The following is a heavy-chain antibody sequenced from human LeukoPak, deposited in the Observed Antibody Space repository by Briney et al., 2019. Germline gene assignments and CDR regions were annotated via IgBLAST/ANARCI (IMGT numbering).Heavy chain of an antibody. CDR2: VNLRGTT. Sequence: SETLSLTCAVSGGSFGDYNWSWIRQPPGRGLEWIGEVNLRGTTNYNPSLKSRVTMSFDTSKNQFSLKLTSMTAADTATYYCAKPTYRSGTGGFPFWGQGTLVTVSS. D-gene: IGHD6-19*01. CDR1: GGSFGDYN. V-gene: IGHV4-34*01. CDR3: AKPTYRSGTGGFPF. J-gene: IGHJ4*02.